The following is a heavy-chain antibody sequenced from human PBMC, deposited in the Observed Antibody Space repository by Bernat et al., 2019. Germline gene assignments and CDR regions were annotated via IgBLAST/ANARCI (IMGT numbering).Heavy chain of an antibody. CDR3: ARRYYCYGMDV. Sequence: QLQLQESGPGLVKPSETLSLTCTVSGGSISSSSYYWGWIRQPPGKGLEWIGSIYYSGSTYYNPSLKSRVTISVDTSKNQFSLKLSSVTAADAAVYYCARRYYCYGMDVWGQGTTVTVSS. CDR2: IYYSGST. CDR1: GGSISSSSYY. J-gene: IGHJ6*02. V-gene: IGHV4-39*01.